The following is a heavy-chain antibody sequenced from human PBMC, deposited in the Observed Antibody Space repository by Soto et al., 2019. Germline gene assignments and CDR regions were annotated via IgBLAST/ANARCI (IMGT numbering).Heavy chain of an antibody. V-gene: IGHV3-15*07. D-gene: IGHD3-16*01. Sequence: EVQLVESGGGLVKPGGSLRLSCAASGFTFSNAWMNWVRQAPGKGLEWVGRIKSKTDGGTTDYAAPVKGRFTISRDDSKNTLYLQMNSLKTEDTAVYYSTTDYDYVWGSYELGAFDIWGQGTMVTVSS. J-gene: IGHJ3*02. CDR3: TTDYDYVWGSYELGAFDI. CDR1: GFTFSNAW. CDR2: IKSKTDGGTT.